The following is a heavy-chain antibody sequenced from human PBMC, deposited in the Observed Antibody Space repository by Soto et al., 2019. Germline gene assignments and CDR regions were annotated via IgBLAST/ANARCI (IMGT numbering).Heavy chain of an antibody. D-gene: IGHD6-13*01. CDR3: AREGYSSSWYYYYAMDV. CDR2: IYYSGST. Sequence: SETLSLTCIVSGGSVSTYYWSWIRQPPGTGLEWIGYIYYSGSTNYNPSLKSRVTISVDTSKNQFSLKLSSVTAADTAVYYCAREGYSSSWYYYYAMDVWGQGTTVTVSS. CDR1: GGSVSTYY. J-gene: IGHJ6*02. V-gene: IGHV4-59*02.